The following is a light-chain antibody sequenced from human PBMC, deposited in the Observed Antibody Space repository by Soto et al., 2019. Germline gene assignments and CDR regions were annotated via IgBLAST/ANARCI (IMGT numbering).Light chain of an antibody. J-gene: IGLJ1*01. Sequence: QSVLTQPPSVSAAPGQTVTISCSGSSSNIGSNYVSWYQQLPGTAPKLLIYENNKRPSGIPDRFSGSKSGTSATLGITGLQTGDEADYHCGTWDSSLSAHVFGTGTKLTVL. CDR3: GTWDSSLSAHV. CDR2: ENN. CDR1: SSNIGSNY. V-gene: IGLV1-51*02.